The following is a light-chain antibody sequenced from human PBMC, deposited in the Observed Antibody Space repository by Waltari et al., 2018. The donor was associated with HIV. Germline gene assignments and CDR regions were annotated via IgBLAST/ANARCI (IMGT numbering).Light chain of an antibody. V-gene: IGLV2-23*02. CDR2: DVS. CDR1: SSDIGGYNY. Sequence: QSALTQPASVSGSPGQSITISCTGTSSDIGGYNYVSWYQQHPGKAPKLMIYDVSKRPSWVSHRFSVSKSGNTASLTISGLQAEDETDYYCCSYAGSRTWVFGGGTKLTVL. J-gene: IGLJ3*02. CDR3: CSYAGSRTWV.